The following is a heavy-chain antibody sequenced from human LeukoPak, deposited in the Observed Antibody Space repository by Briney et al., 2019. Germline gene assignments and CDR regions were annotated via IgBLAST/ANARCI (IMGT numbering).Heavy chain of an antibody. CDR1: GGSISSYY. V-gene: IGHV4-59*08. J-gene: IGHJ4*02. CDR3: ARWVRWPAAYFDY. D-gene: IGHD2-2*01. CDR2: IYYSGST. Sequence: SETLSLTCTVSGGSISSYYWSWIRQPPGKGLERIGYIYYSGSTHYNPSLESRVTISIDTSKNQFSLKLSSVTAADTAVYYCARWVRWPAAYFDYWGQGTLVTVSS.